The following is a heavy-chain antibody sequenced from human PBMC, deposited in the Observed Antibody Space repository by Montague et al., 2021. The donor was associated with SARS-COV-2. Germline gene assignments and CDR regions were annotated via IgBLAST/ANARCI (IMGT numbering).Heavy chain of an antibody. Sequence: TLSLTCTVSGRSISSGGYYWSWIRQHPGKGLEWIGYIYYSGSTYYNPSLKSRVTISVDTSKNQFSLKLSSVTAADTAVYYCARVEFDGRYDSVPLDVWGQGTTVTVSS. CDR2: IYYSGST. J-gene: IGHJ6*02. CDR3: ARVEFDGRYDSVPLDV. CDR1: GRSISSGGYY. D-gene: IGHD5-12*01. V-gene: IGHV4-31*03.